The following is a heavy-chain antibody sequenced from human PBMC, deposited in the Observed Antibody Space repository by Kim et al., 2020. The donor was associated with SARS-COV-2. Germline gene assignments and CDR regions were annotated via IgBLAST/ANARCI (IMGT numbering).Heavy chain of an antibody. CDR3: ARGGGYCTTTNCYLGPAC. D-gene: IGHD2-2*01. J-gene: IGHJ4*02. CDR2: IKGGDGST. V-gene: IGHV3-23*01. Sequence: GGSLRLSCVASGFTFSNYAMTWVRQAPGKWLELVSTIKGGDGSTYYAESVRGRFTISRDNSESTLYLHINSLRAEDTATYYCARGGGYCTTTNCYLGPACWGQGPLVTVSS. CDR1: GFTFSNYA.